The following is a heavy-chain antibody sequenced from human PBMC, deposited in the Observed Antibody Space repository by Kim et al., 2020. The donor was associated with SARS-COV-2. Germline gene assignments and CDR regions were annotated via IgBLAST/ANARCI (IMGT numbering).Heavy chain of an antibody. CDR2: ISSSGSTI. CDR3: ARDQGIDCSGGSCLVGAFDI. J-gene: IGHJ3*02. CDR1: GFTFSSYE. D-gene: IGHD2-15*01. V-gene: IGHV3-48*03. Sequence: GGSLRLSCAASGFTFSSYEMNWVRQAPGKGLEWVSYISSSGSTIYYADSVKGRFTISRDNAKNSLYLQMNSLRAEDTAVYYCARDQGIDCSGGSCLVGAFDIWGQGTMVTVSS.